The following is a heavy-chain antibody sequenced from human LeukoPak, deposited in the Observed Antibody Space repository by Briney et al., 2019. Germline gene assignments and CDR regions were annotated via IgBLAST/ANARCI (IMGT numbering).Heavy chain of an antibody. V-gene: IGHV4-39*07. Sequence: SETLSLTCTVSGGSISSSSYYWGWIRQPPGKGLEWIGSIYYSGSTYYNPSLKSRVTISVDTSKNQFSLKLSSVTAADTAMYYCAREDRMIVIGYFDYWGQGTLVTVSS. CDR3: AREDRMIVIGYFDY. CDR2: IYYSGST. CDR1: GGSISSSSYY. D-gene: IGHD3-22*01. J-gene: IGHJ4*02.